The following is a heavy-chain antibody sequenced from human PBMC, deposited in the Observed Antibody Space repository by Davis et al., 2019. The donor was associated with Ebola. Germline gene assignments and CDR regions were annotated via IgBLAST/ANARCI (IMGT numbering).Heavy chain of an antibody. D-gene: IGHD3-3*01. V-gene: IGHV4-59*08. CDR3: ARQITIFGVALGVDP. Sequence: SETLSLTCTVSGGSMTDYYWSWIRQSPGKGLEWIGYIYYLGSTIYNPSLQSRVTISVDTSKNQFSLKLSSVTAADTAVYYCARQITIFGVALGVDPWGQGTLVTVSS. CDR2: IYYLGST. J-gene: IGHJ5*02. CDR1: GGSMTDYY.